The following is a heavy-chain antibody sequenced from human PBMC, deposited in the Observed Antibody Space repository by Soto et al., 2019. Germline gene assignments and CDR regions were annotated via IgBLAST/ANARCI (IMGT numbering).Heavy chain of an antibody. D-gene: IGHD3-10*01. CDR2: ISGSGGST. J-gene: IGHJ4*02. CDR3: AKALSGRPYYFDY. V-gene: IGHV3-23*01. Sequence: GGSLRLSCAASGFTFSSYAMSWVRQAPGKGLEWVSAISGSGGSTYYVDSVKGRFTISRDNSKNTLYLQMNSLRAEDTAVYYCAKALSGRPYYFDYWGQGTLVTVSS. CDR1: GFTFSSYA.